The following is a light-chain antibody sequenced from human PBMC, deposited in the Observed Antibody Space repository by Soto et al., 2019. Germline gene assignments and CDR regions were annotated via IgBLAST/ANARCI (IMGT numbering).Light chain of an antibody. CDR3: RQYNKWPLT. CDR2: STS. CDR1: QSVNNN. Sequence: EEGRTQSPVTLSVSPGERATLSCTASQSVNNNVAWYQQKPGHTPRLLIYSTSIGATGTPARFSGSGSGSDFTLTISSLQSEDFAVYYCRQYNKWPLTFGPGTKLDIK. V-gene: IGKV3-15*01. J-gene: IGKJ3*01.